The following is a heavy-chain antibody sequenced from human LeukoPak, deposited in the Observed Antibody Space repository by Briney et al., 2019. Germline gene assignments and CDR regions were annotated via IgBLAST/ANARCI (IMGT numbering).Heavy chain of an antibody. D-gene: IGHD5-18*01. Sequence: ASVKVSCKASGYTFTSYGISWVRQAPGQGLEWMGWISAYNGNTNYAQKLQGSVTMTTDTSTSTAYMELRSLRSDDTAVYYCARVRYSYGLLVSLYYYYGMDVWGQGTTVTVSS. J-gene: IGHJ6*02. CDR1: GYTFTSYG. CDR2: ISAYNGNT. CDR3: ARVRYSYGLLVSLYYYYGMDV. V-gene: IGHV1-18*01.